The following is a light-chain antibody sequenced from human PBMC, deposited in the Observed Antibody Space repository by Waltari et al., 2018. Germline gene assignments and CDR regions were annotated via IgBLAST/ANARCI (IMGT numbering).Light chain of an antibody. CDR1: SSHIGSTA. CDR2: SNN. V-gene: IGLV1-44*01. CDR3: AAWDDSLSGPV. J-gene: IGLJ2*01. Sequence: QSVLTQPPSASGTPGQRVTIPCSGSSSHIGSTAVNWYQQLPGTAPKLLIYSNNQRPSGVPDRFSGSKSGTSASLAISGLQSEDEADYYCAAWDDSLSGPVFGGGTKLTV.